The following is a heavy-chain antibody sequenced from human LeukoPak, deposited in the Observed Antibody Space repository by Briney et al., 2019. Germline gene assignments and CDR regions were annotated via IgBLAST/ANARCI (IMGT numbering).Heavy chain of an antibody. Sequence: PGGSPRPSCAASGFTFSSYWMSWVRQAPGKGLEWVANIKQDGSEKYYVDSVKGRFTISRDNAKNSLYLQMNSLRAEDTAVYYCARDLDNGDVIDYWGQGTLVTVSS. CDR2: IKQDGSEK. D-gene: IGHD4-17*01. CDR1: GFTFSSYW. V-gene: IGHV3-7*01. CDR3: ARDLDNGDVIDY. J-gene: IGHJ4*02.